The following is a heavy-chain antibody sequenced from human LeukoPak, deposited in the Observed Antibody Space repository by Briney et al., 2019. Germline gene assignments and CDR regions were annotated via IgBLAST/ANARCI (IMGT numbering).Heavy chain of an antibody. CDR2: INKDGSST. CDR3: VRDVWGDRDSYFDY. V-gene: IGHV3-74*01. CDR1: GFTFSTYW. J-gene: IGHJ4*02. Sequence: PGGSLRLSCAASGFTFSTYWMHWVRQAPGKGLVWISCINKDGSSTIYAESVQGRFTFSRDNAKNTLYLQMDSLRAEDTAVYYCVRDVWGDRDSYFDYWGQGTLVTVSS. D-gene: IGHD2-21*01.